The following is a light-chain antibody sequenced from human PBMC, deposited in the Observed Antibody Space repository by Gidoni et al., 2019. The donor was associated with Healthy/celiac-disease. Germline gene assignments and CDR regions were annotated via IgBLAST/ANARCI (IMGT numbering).Light chain of an antibody. CDR2: AAS. CDR1: QSIRND. CDR3: IQDYNYPYT. J-gene: IGKJ2*01. Sequence: AIQMTQSPSSLSASVGDRVTITCRASQSIRNDLGWYQQKPGKAPKLLIYAASSLQSGVPSRFSGSGSGTDFTLTISSLQAEDFATYYCIQDYNYPYTFGQGTKLKIK. V-gene: IGKV1-6*01.